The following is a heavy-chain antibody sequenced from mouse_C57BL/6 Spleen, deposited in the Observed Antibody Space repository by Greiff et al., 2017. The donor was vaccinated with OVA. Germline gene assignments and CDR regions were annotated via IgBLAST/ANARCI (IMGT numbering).Heavy chain of an antibody. V-gene: IGHV1-64*01. CDR2: IHPNSGST. J-gene: IGHJ4*01. CDR1: GYTFTSYG. D-gene: IGHD1-1*01. Sequence: QVQLQQPGAELVKPGASVKLSCKASGYTFTSYGMHWVKQRPGQGLAWIGMIHPNSGSTNYNEKFKSKATLTVDKSSSTAYMQLSSLTSEDSAVYYCARNPLYYGSSYNAMDYWGQGTSVTVSS. CDR3: ARNPLYYGSSYNAMDY.